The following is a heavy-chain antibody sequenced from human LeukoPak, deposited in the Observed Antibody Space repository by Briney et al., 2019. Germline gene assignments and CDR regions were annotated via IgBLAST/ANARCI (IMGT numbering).Heavy chain of an antibody. J-gene: IGHJ4*02. V-gene: IGHV3-30*03. D-gene: IGHD1-26*01. CDR2: ISYDGSNK. Sequence: GRSLRLSCAASGFTFSSYGMHWVRQAPGKGLEWVAVISYDGSNKYYADSVKGRFTISRDNSKNTLYLQMNSLRAEDTAVYYCARDEPPVGATLYWGQGTLVTVSS. CDR3: ARDEPPVGATLY. CDR1: GFTFSSYG.